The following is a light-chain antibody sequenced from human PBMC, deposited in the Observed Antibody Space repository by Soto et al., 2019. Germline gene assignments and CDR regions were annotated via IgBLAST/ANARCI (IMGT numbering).Light chain of an antibody. V-gene: IGKV3-20*01. J-gene: IGKJ4*01. CDR3: QQYGTSPT. CDR2: ATS. CDR1: QSISRSD. Sequence: EIVLTQSPDILSLSPGESATLSCRASQSISRSDLAWYQHRPGQSPRLLIYATSSRATGIPDRFTGGGSGTGFTLTISRLEPEDSAVYYCQQYGTSPTFGGGTKVDIK.